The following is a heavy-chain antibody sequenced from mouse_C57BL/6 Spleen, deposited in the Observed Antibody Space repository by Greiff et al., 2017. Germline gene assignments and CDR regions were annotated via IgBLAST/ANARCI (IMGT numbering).Heavy chain of an antibody. D-gene: IGHD4-1*01. CDR3: ARPRTGWYFDV. CDR2: IDPANGNT. CDR1: GFTFTNSY. J-gene: IGHJ1*03. Sequence: VQLQQSVAELVRPGASVKLSCTASGFTFTNSYMHWVKQRPEQGLEWIGRIDPANGNTKYAPKFQGKATITADTSSNTAYLQLSSLTSEDAAICYCARPRTGWYFDVWGTGTTVTVSS. V-gene: IGHV14-3*01.